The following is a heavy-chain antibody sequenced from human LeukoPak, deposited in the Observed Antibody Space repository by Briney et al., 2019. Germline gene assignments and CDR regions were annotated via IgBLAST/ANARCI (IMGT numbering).Heavy chain of an antibody. D-gene: IGHD3-10*01. V-gene: IGHV1-18*01. CDR2: SSAYNGDT. J-gene: IGHJ4*02. CDR3: TRDLGTYTSYSSIFFDY. Sequence: ASVKVSCKASGYTFTDFGISWVRQAPGQGLEWMGWSSAYNGDTKYAQKFQGRVTVTTDTSTNTAYMELRGLRSDDTAVFYCTRDLGTYTSYSSIFFDYWGQGTLVTVSS. CDR1: GYTFTDFG.